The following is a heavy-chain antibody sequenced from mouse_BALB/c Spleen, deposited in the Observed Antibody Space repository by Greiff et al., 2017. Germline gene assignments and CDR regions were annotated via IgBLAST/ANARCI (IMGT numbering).Heavy chain of an antibody. CDR1: GDSITSGY. V-gene: IGHV3-8*02. CDR2: ISYSGST. J-gene: IGHJ3*01. D-gene: IGHD1-1*01. Sequence: EVQLVESGPSLVKPSQTLSLTCSVTGDSITSGYWNWIRKFPGNKLEYMGYISYSGSTYYNPSLKSRISITRDTSKNQYYLQLNSVTTEDTATYYCARFYYGSSSFAYWGQGTLVTVSA. CDR3: ARFYYGSSSFAY.